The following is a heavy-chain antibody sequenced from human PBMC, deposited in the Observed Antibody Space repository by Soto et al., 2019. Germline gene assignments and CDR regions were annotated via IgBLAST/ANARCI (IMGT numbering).Heavy chain of an antibody. V-gene: IGHV3-23*01. D-gene: IGHD6-13*01. J-gene: IGHJ4*02. CDR3: AKDGPTDYSSSWLGY. Sequence: EVQLLESGGGLVQPGGSLRLSCAASGFTFSSYAMSWVRQAPGKGLEWVSGISGSGGSSYYADSVKGRFTISRDNSKNTLYLQVNSLRAEDTAVYYCAKDGPTDYSSSWLGYWGQGTLVTVSS. CDR2: ISGSGGSS. CDR1: GFTFSSYA.